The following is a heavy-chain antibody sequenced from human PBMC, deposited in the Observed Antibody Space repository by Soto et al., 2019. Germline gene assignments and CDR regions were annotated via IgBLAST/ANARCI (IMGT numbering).Heavy chain of an antibody. CDR1: GFSLSTSGVG. CDR3: VSGSFPNWFDP. D-gene: IGHD3-10*01. CDR2: LYWNEDK. J-gene: IGHJ5*02. Sequence: QITLKESGPTLVKPTQTLTLTCTFSGFSLSTSGVGVGWIRQPPGKALEWLALLYWNEDKRYSPSLKSRLTITKDTSKNQVVMTMSNMDLVDTATYYCVSGSFPNWFDPWGQGTLVTVSS. V-gene: IGHV2-5*01.